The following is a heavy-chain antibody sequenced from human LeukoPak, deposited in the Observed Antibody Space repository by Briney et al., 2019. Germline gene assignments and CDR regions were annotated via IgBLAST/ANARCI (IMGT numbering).Heavy chain of an antibody. CDR2: IIPIFGTA. V-gene: IGHV1-69*05. CDR1: GGTFSSYA. J-gene: IGHJ4*02. Sequence: ASVKVSCKASGGTFSSYAISWVRQAPGQGLEWMGGIIPIFGTANYAQKFQGRVTITTDESTSTAYMELSSLRSEDTAVYYCARGLPIVGATQGAYYFDYWGQGTLVTVSS. D-gene: IGHD1-26*01. CDR3: ARGLPIVGATQGAYYFDY.